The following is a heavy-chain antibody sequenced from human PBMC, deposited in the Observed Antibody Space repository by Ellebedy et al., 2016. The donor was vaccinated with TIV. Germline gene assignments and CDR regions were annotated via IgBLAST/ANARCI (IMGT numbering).Heavy chain of an antibody. D-gene: IGHD1-7*01. CDR3: ARRGRGTVGFDN. V-gene: IGHV3-23*03. Sequence: GGSLRLXCAASGFTFSSYNMGWVRQAPGKGLEWISLIGGLDTGTYYADSVKGRFTISRDNSKDTLYLQMNSLRAEDTAVYYCARRGRGTVGFDNWGQGTLVTVSS. J-gene: IGHJ4*02. CDR1: GFTFSSYN. CDR2: IGGLDTGT.